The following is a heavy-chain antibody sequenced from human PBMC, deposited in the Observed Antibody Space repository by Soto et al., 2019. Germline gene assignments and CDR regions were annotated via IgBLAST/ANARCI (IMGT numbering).Heavy chain of an antibody. CDR2: ISSSSSTI. V-gene: IGHV3-48*01. D-gene: IGHD3-10*01. J-gene: IGHJ6*03. Sequence: GGSLRLSCAASGFTFSSYSMNWVRQAPGKGLEWVSYISSSSSTIYYADSVKGRFTISRDNAKNSLYLQMNSLRAEDTAVYYCARDGPQASVLLWFGELSQNYYCYYMDVWGKGTTVTVSS. CDR3: ARDGPQASVLLWFGELSQNYYCYYMDV. CDR1: GFTFSSYS.